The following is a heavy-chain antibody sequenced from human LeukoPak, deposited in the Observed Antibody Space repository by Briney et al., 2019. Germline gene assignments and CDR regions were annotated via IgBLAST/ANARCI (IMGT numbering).Heavy chain of an antibody. CDR2: IYHSGNK. J-gene: IGHJ4*02. CDR1: GGTFSSSNR. Sequence: AGTLSLTCAVSGGTFSSSNRRSGVRPPPGKGQEGMGEIYHSGNKNYTESVKRRVTISGDNSKNKLYLKMNTVTAADTAVYYCARASHWYLLHYFDYWGQGTLVTVSS. V-gene: IGHV4-4*02. CDR3: ARASHWYLLHYFDY. D-gene: IGHD2-15*01.